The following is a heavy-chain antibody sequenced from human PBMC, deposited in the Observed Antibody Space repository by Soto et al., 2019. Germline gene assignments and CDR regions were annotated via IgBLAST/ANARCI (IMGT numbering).Heavy chain of an antibody. D-gene: IGHD3-9*01. V-gene: IGHV1-69*13. CDR3: ASCRSPQGRLRDFETTPDNWFDP. J-gene: IGHJ5*02. CDR2: IIPIFGTA. Sequence: SVKVSSKASGGTFSSYAISWVRQAPGQGLEWMGGIIPIFGTANYAQKFQSRVTITADESTSTAYMELSSLRSEDTAVYYCASCRSPQGRLRDFETTPDNWFDPWGQGTLVTVSS. CDR1: GGTFSSYA.